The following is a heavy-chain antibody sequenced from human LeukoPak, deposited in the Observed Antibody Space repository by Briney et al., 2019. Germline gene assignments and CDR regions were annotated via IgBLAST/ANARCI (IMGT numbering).Heavy chain of an antibody. CDR2: IYYSGST. J-gene: IGHJ4*02. Sequence: ASETLSLTCTVSGGSISSYYWSWLRQPPGKGLEWIGYIYYSGSTNYNPSLKSRVTISVDTSKNQFSLKLSSVTAADTAVYYCARVRGSYLSGVDYWGQGTLVTVSS. CDR1: GGSISSYY. V-gene: IGHV4-59*01. CDR3: ARVRGSYLSGVDY. D-gene: IGHD1-26*01.